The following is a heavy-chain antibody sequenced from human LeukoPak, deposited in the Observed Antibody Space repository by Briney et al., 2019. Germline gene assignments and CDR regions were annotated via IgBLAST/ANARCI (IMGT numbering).Heavy chain of an antibody. CDR2: ISVFNGNT. V-gene: IGHV1-18*01. CDR3: ATSHGEHQLLYYFDQ. D-gene: IGHD2-2*01. J-gene: IGHJ4*02. CDR1: GYTFTSYD. Sequence: ASVKVSCKASGYTFTSYDINWVRQAPGQGLEWLGWISVFNGNTKYAQILQGRVSMTTDTTASTAYMELRSLRSDDTAVYYCATSHGEHQLLYYFDQWGQGTLVTVSS.